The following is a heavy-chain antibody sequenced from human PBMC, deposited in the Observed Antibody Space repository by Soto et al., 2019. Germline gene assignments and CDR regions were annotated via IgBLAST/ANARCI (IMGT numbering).Heavy chain of an antibody. Sequence: SVTLCLRSTVSGGSSSSRGYHWGWIRQPPGKRQERIGSIYYSGSTYYNPSLKSRVTISVDTSKNQFSLKLRSVTAADTAVYYCARPTAGSYYVRSYFDYWVKGTLVTVSS. J-gene: IGHJ4*02. CDR3: ARPTAGSYYVRSYFDY. V-gene: IGHV4-39*01. D-gene: IGHD1-26*01. CDR1: GGSSSSRGYH. CDR2: IYYSGST.